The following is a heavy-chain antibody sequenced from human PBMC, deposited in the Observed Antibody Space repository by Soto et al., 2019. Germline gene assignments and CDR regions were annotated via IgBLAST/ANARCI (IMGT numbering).Heavy chain of an antibody. CDR3: EKSGGYNYGYQETDY. D-gene: IGHD5-18*01. CDR1: GFTFSSYA. CDR2: ISGSGGST. V-gene: IGHV3-23*01. Sequence: PGGSLRLSCAASGFTFSSYAMSWVRQAPGKGLEWVSGISGSGGSTYYADSVKGRFTISRDNSKNTLYLQMNSLRAEDTAVYYCEKSGGYNYGYQETDYWGQGTLVTVSS. J-gene: IGHJ4*02.